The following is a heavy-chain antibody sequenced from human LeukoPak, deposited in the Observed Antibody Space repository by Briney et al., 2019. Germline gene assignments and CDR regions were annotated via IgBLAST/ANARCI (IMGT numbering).Heavy chain of an antibody. V-gene: IGHV3-30*02. Sequence: GGSLRLSCAASGFTFSSYGMHWVRQAPGKGLEWVAFIRYDGSNKYYADSVKGRFTISRDNSKNTLYLQMNSLRAEDTAVYYCARDRVITFGGVIDQHDAFDIWGQGTMVTVSS. J-gene: IGHJ3*02. D-gene: IGHD3-16*02. CDR2: IRYDGSNK. CDR3: ARDRVITFGGVIDQHDAFDI. CDR1: GFTFSSYG.